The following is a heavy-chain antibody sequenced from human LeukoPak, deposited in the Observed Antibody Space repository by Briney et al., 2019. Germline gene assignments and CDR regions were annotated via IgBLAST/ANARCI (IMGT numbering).Heavy chain of an antibody. CDR3: AREGYSSSWYSSQPLDY. J-gene: IGHJ4*02. V-gene: IGHV3-21*01. D-gene: IGHD6-13*01. CDR1: GFTFSSYS. Sequence: GGSLRLSCAASGFTFSSYSMNWVCQAPAKGLEWVSSISSSSSYIYYADSVKGRFTISRDNAKNSLYLQMNSLRAEDTAVYYCAREGYSSSWYSSQPLDYWGQGTLVTVSS. CDR2: ISSSSSYI.